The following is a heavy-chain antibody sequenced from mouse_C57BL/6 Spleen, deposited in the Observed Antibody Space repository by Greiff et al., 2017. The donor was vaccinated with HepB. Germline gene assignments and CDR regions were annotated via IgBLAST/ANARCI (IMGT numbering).Heavy chain of an antibody. Sequence: VQLQQSGPELVKPGASVKMSCKASGYTFTDYNMHWVKQSHGKSLEWIGYINPNNGGTSYNQKFKGKGTLTVNKSSSTAYMELRSLTSEDSAVYYCARSLYDGSPWFAYWGQGTLVTVSA. D-gene: IGHD2-3*01. V-gene: IGHV1-22*01. CDR2: INPNNGGT. CDR3: ARSLYDGSPWFAY. CDR1: GYTFTDYN. J-gene: IGHJ3*01.